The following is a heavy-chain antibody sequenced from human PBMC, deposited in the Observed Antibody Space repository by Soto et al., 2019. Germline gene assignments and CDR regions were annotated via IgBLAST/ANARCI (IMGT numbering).Heavy chain of an antibody. V-gene: IGHV3-30*18. CDR1: GFTFSSYG. J-gene: IGHJ4*02. D-gene: IGHD3-16*02. CDR2: ISYDGSNK. CDR3: AKNRYDYVWGSYRPYYFDY. Sequence: GGSLRLSCAASGFTFSSYGMHWVRQAPGTGLDWVAVISYDGSNKYYADSVKGRFTISRDNSKNTPYLQMNSLRAEDTAVYYCAKNRYDYVWGSYRPYYFDYWGQGTLVTVSS.